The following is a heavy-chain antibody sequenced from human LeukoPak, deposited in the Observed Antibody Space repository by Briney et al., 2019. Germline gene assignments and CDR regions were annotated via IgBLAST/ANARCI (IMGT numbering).Heavy chain of an antibody. CDR1: GGTFSSYA. CDR3: AGGLNCGGGCYETFDY. V-gene: IGHV1-69*04. J-gene: IGHJ4*02. Sequence: SVKVSCKASGGTFSSYAISWVRQAPGQGLEWMGRIIPILGIANYAQKFQGRVTITADKSTSTAYMELSSLRSEDTAVYYCAGGLNCGGGCYETFDYWGQGTLVTVSS. CDR2: IIPILGIA. D-gene: IGHD2-21*02.